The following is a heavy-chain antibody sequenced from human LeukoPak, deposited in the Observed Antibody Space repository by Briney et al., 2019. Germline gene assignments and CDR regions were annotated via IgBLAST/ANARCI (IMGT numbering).Heavy chain of an antibody. CDR2: IYSGGST. J-gene: IGHJ6*02. Sequence: GGSLRLSCAASGFTVSSNYMSWVRQAPGKGLEWVSVIYSGGSTYYADSVKGRFTISRDNSKNTLYLQMNSLRAEDTAVYYCARDRTYYDFWSGYRYGMDVWGQGTTVTVSS. V-gene: IGHV3-66*02. D-gene: IGHD3-3*01. CDR1: GFTVSSNY. CDR3: ARDRTYYDFWSGYRYGMDV.